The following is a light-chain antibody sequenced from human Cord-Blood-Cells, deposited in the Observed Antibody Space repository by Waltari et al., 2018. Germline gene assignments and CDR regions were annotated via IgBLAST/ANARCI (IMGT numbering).Light chain of an antibody. V-gene: IGLV3-1*01. Sequence: SYELTQPPSATVSPAQPASITSPGDNLGDKYACCYQQKPGQSPVLVIYQDSKRPSGIPERFSGSNSGNTATLTISGTQAMDEADYYCQAWDSSTVVFGGGTKLTVL. CDR2: QDS. J-gene: IGLJ2*01. CDR3: QAWDSSTVV. CDR1: NLGDKY.